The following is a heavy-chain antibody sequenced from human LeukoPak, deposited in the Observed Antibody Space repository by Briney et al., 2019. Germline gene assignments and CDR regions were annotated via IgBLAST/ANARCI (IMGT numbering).Heavy chain of an antibody. CDR3: ARYNYYGSGSYYKDPPYYFDY. J-gene: IGHJ4*02. CDR1: GYSFTSYW. V-gene: IGHV5-51*01. CDR2: IYPGDSDT. Sequence: GESLKISCKGSGYSFTSYWIGWVRQMPGKGLEWMGIIYPGDSDTRYSPSFQGQVTISADKSISTAYLQWSSLEASDTAMYYCARYNYYGSGSYYKDPPYYFDYWGQGTLVTVSS. D-gene: IGHD3-10*01.